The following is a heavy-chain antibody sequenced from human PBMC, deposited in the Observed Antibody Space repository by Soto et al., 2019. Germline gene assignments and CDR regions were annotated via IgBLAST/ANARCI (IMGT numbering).Heavy chain of an antibody. Sequence: GGSLRLSCADSGFTFHNAWMSWVRQAPGKGLEWVGRIRSKADGGTTEYAAPVKGRLTISRDDSKNTLYLQMNSLKTEDTAVYYCTTETSNDDSWSGYNFNYFEYWGQGTLVTVSS. J-gene: IGHJ4*02. CDR3: TTETSNDDSWSGYNFNYFEY. CDR1: GFTFHNAW. CDR2: IRSKADGGTT. D-gene: IGHD3-3*01. V-gene: IGHV3-15*01.